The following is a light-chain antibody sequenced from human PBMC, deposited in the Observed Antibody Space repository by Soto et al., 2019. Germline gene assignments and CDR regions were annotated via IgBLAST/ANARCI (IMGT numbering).Light chain of an antibody. Sequence: DIQMTQSPSSVSASVGDRVTITCRASQGIGSWLVWYQQKPGKAPKFLIYAASNLQNGVPSRFSGSGSGTDFTLTISSLQPEDSANSYCQQTNSFPLTFGGGTKVEIK. J-gene: IGKJ4*01. CDR1: QGIGSW. CDR2: AAS. CDR3: QQTNSFPLT. V-gene: IGKV1-12*01.